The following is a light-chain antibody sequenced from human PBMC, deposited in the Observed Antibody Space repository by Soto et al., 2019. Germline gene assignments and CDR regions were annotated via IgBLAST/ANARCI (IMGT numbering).Light chain of an antibody. V-gene: IGKV3-20*01. CDR2: GAS. CDR1: QSVSSSY. CDR3: QQYGSSPSWT. Sequence: EIVLTQSPGTLSLSPGERATLSCRASQSVSSSYLAWYQQKPGQAPRLLIYGASSRATGIPDRFSGSGFGTDFSHTISRLEPEDFAVYYCQQYGSSPSWTFGQGTKVEIK. J-gene: IGKJ1*01.